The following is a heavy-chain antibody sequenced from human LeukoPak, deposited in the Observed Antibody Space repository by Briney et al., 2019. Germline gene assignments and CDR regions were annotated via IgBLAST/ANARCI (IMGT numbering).Heavy chain of an antibody. D-gene: IGHD6-13*01. V-gene: IGHV1-8*01. J-gene: IGHJ4*02. CDR1: GYTFTSYD. Sequence: ASVKVSCKASGYTFTSYDINWVRQATGQGLEWMGWMNPNSGNTGYAQKFQGRVTITTDESTSTAYMELTSLTSADTAVYFCARGPRAAADDYWGQGTLVTVSS. CDR2: MNPNSGNT. CDR3: ARGPRAAADDY.